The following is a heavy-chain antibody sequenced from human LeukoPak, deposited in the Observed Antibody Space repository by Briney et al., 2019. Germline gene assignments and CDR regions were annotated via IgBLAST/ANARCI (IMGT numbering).Heavy chain of an antibody. CDR1: GFTFSDSV. CDR3: TTPNEGNWFDP. D-gene: IGHD2-8*01. Sequence: GGPLTLSCAASGFTFSDSVIHWVRQASGKGLEGVGRIRDKGYGHATAYAASVKGRFTLTRDDSKNTAYLQMNSLKTEDTALYYCTTPNEGNWFDPWGQGTLVTFS. J-gene: IGHJ5*02. CDR2: IRDKGYGHAT. V-gene: IGHV3-73*01.